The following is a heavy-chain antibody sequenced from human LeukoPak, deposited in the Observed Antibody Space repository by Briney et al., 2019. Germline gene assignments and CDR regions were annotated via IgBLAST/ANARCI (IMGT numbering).Heavy chain of an antibody. CDR1: GVSISTPGYY. Sequence: SETLSLTCTVSGVSISTPGYYWSWIRQHPGKGLEEIGYIYYSGSTYYNPALSSRVTISVDTSKNQFSLKLSSVTAGDTAVYYCANGGAYCGADCYLPAFDYWGQGTLVTVSS. J-gene: IGHJ4*02. CDR2: IYYSGST. CDR3: ANGGAYCGADCYLPAFDY. V-gene: IGHV4-31*03. D-gene: IGHD2-21*02.